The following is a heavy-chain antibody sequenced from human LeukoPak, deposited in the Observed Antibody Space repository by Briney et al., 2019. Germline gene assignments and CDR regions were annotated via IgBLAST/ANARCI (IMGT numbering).Heavy chain of an antibody. CDR1: GGSFSGYY. CDR3: ARDPYTATDAFDI. Sequence: SETLSLTCAVYGGSFSGYYWSWIRQPPGKGLEWIGEINHSGSTYYNPSLKSRVTISVDTSKNQFSLKLSSVTAADTAMYYCARDPYTATDAFDIWGQGTMVTVSS. J-gene: IGHJ3*02. D-gene: IGHD4-17*01. CDR2: INHSGST. V-gene: IGHV4-34*01.